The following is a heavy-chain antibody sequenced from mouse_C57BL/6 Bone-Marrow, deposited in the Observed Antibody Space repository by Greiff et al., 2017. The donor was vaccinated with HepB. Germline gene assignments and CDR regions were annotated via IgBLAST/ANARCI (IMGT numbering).Heavy chain of an antibody. CDR3: ARDHYYGSTPYYYAMDY. D-gene: IGHD1-1*01. V-gene: IGHV3-6*01. Sequence: DVKLQESGPGLVKPSQSLSLTCSVTGYSITSGYYWNWIRQFPGNKLEWMGYISYDGSNNYNPSLKNRISITRDTSKNQFFLKLNSVTTEDTATYYCARDHYYGSTPYYYAMDYWGQGTSVTVSS. CDR1: GYSITSGYY. J-gene: IGHJ4*01. CDR2: ISYDGSN.